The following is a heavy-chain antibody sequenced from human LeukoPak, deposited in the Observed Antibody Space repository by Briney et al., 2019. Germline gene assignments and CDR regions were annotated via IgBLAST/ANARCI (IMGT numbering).Heavy chain of an antibody. D-gene: IGHD3-3*01. V-gene: IGHV1-46*01. CDR1: GYTFTSYY. CDR3: ARGGITIFGVVKVWFDP. Sequence: ASVKVSCKASGYTFTSYYMHWVRQAPGQGLEWMGIINPSGGSTSYAQKFQGRVTMTRDTSTSTVYMELSSLRFEDTAVYYCARGGITIFGVVKVWFDPWGQGTLVTVSS. CDR2: INPSGGST. J-gene: IGHJ5*02.